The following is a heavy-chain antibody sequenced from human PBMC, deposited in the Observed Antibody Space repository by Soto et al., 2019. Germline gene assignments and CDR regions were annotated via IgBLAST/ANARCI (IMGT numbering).Heavy chain of an antibody. CDR3: ARFGLRRNWFDP. V-gene: IGHV1-8*01. Sequence: ASVKVSCKASGYTFTSYDINWVRQATGQGLEWMGRMNPNSGNTGYAQKFQGRVTMTRNTSISTAYMELSSLRSEDTAVYYCARFGLRRNWFDPWGQGTLVTVSS. D-gene: IGHD4-17*01. J-gene: IGHJ5*02. CDR2: MNPNSGNT. CDR1: GYTFTSYD.